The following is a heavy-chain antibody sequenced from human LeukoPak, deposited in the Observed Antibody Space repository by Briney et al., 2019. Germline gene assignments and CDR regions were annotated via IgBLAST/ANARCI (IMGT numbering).Heavy chain of an antibody. CDR2: VNPNSGDT. J-gene: IGHJ4*02. Sequence: ASVTVSCKASGYTFTGYYMHWVRQAPGQGLEWMGWVNPNSGDTNYAPKFQGRVTMTRDTSISAAYMELSRLKSDDTAVYYCARDRRQQLVGGYFDYWGQGTLVTVSS. CDR1: GYTFTGYY. V-gene: IGHV1-2*02. D-gene: IGHD6-13*01. CDR3: ARDRRQQLVGGYFDY.